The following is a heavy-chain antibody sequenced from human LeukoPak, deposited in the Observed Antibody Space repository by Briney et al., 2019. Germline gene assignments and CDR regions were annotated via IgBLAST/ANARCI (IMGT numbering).Heavy chain of an antibody. V-gene: IGHV4-38-2*02. D-gene: IGHD1-26*01. Sequence: SETLSLTCTVSGYSISSGYYWGWIRQPPGKGLEWIGSIYHSGGTYYNPSLKSRVTISVDTSKNQFSLKLSSVTAADTAVYYCARENLVGATSEERWFDPWGQGTLVTVSS. J-gene: IGHJ5*02. CDR2: IYHSGGT. CDR1: GYSISSGYY. CDR3: ARENLVGATSEERWFDP.